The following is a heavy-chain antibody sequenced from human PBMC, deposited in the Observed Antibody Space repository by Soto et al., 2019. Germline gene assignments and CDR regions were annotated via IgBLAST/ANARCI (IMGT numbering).Heavy chain of an antibody. CDR1: GGSISSGGHY. CDR2: IYYSGST. D-gene: IGHD3-22*01. J-gene: IGHJ4*02. CDR3: ASPLKSSGYYAN. V-gene: IGHV4-31*03. Sequence: QVQLQESGPGLVKPSQTLSLTCTVSGGSISSGGHYWSWIRQHPGKGLEWIGYIYYSGSTYYNPSIKSRVTISVDTSKNQFSLKLSSVTAADTAVYYCASPLKSSGYYANWGQGTLVTVSS.